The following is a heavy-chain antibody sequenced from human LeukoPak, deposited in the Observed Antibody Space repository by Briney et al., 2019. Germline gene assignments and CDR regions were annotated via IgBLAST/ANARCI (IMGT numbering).Heavy chain of an antibody. CDR3: ARQKSSGWSRKGWFDP. V-gene: IGHV4-39*01. Sequence: SETLSLTCTVSGGSISSSSYYWGWIRQPPGKGLEWIGEINHSGSTNYNPSLKSRVTISVDTSKNQFSLKLSSVTAADTAVYYCARQKSSGWSRKGWFDPWGQGTLVTVSS. D-gene: IGHD6-19*01. J-gene: IGHJ5*02. CDR2: INHSGST. CDR1: GGSISSSSYY.